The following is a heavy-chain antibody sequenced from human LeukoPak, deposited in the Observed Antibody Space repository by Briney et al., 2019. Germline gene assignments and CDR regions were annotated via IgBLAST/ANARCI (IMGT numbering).Heavy chain of an antibody. CDR3: AKYYYSNYYYGMDV. V-gene: IGHV3-23*01. D-gene: IGHD4-11*01. Sequence: GGSLRLSCAPSGFTFSSYAMSWVPQAPGKGLEWVSSISGSGGSTYYADSAKSRFTISRDNSKNTLHLQMTRLRVEDTAVYYCAKYYYSNYYYGMDVWGQGTTVTVSS. CDR1: GFTFSSYA. J-gene: IGHJ6*01. CDR2: ISGSGGST.